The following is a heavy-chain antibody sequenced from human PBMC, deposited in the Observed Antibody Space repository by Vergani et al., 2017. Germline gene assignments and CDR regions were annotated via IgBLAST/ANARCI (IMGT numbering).Heavy chain of an antibody. Sequence: QVQLQESGPGLVKPSQTLSLTCTVSGGSISSGSYYWTWIRQPAGKGLEWIGRIYSSGYTDYNPSLKSRVIISVDTSKNQFSLKLISGTAADTAVYYCARERAYYGDYDYWGQGTLVTVSS. V-gene: IGHV4-61*02. J-gene: IGHJ4*02. CDR1: GGSISSGSYY. CDR3: ARERAYYGDYDY. D-gene: IGHD4-17*01. CDR2: IYSSGYT.